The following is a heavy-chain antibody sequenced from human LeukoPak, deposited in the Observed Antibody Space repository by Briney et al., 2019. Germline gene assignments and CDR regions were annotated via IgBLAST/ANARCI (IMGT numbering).Heavy chain of an antibody. D-gene: IGHD3-3*01. V-gene: IGHV3-30*04. CDR2: ISYDGSNK. CDR1: GFTFSSYA. Sequence: SGRSLILSCAASGFTFSSYAMHWVRQAPGKGLEWVAVISYDGSNKYYADSVKGRFTISRDNSKNTLYLQMNSLRAEDTAVYYCARCRNFWSGPHDYWGQGTLVTVSS. CDR3: ARCRNFWSGPHDY. J-gene: IGHJ4*02.